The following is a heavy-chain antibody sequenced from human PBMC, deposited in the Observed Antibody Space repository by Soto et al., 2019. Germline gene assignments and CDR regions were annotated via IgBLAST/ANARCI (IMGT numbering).Heavy chain of an antibody. J-gene: IGHJ4*02. V-gene: IGHV1-18*01. CDR1: GYTFNTYF. CDR2: ISPHNGNR. CDR3: ARDTGNSFDY. Sequence: HVQLVQSGGELKKPGASVKVSCNTSGYTFNTYFITWVRQAPGQGLEWMGWISPHNGNRNYAEKFQGRVTMTADTITKTAYMELRNLRIDDTAVYYCARDTGNSFDYWGQGTPVTVSS.